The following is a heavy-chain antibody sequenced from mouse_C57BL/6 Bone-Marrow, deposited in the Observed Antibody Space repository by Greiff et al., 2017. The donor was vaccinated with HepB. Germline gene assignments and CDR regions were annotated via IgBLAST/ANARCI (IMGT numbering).Heavy chain of an antibody. D-gene: IGHD1-1*01. Sequence: LVESGAELARPGASVKMSCKASGYTFTSYTMHWVKQRPGQGLEWIGYINPSSGYTKYNQKFKDKATLTADKSSSTAYMQLSSLTSEDSAVYYCARLRAYVAYWGQGTLVTVSA. V-gene: IGHV1-4*01. CDR1: GYTFTSYT. J-gene: IGHJ3*01. CDR3: ARLRAYVAY. CDR2: INPSSGYT.